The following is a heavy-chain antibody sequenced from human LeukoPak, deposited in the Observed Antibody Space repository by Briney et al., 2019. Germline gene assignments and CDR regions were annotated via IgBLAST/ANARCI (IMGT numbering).Heavy chain of an antibody. D-gene: IGHD6-19*01. V-gene: IGHV3-7*03. CDR2: IKQDGSEK. CDR3: AKGIYSSGWSYFDY. J-gene: IGHJ4*01. Sequence: GGSLRLSCAASGFTFSSYAMSWGRQAPGKGLEWVANIKQDGSEKYYVDSVKGQFTISRDNAKNSLYLQMNTLRAEDSALYYCAKGIYSSGWSYFDYWGHGTLVTVSS. CDR1: GFTFSSYA.